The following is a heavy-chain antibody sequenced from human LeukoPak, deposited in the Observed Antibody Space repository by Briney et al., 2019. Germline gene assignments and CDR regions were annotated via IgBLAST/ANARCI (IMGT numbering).Heavy chain of an antibody. V-gene: IGHV1-8*02. CDR1: GYTFTSYD. J-gene: IGHJ5*02. Sequence: ASVKVSCKASGYTFTSYDINWVRQATGQGLEWMGWMNPNSGNTGYAQKFQGRVTMTRDMSTTTVYMELSSLRSEDTAVYYCARGPHRRTYDRDNWFDPWGQGTLVTVSS. CDR3: ARGPHRRTYDRDNWFDP. D-gene: IGHD3-3*01. CDR2: MNPNSGNT.